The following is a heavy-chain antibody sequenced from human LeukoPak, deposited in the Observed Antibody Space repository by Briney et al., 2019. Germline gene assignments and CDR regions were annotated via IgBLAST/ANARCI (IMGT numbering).Heavy chain of an antibody. V-gene: IGHV1-18*01. J-gene: IGHJ4*02. CDR3: ARVRGGTSPTFDY. CDR2: ISTFNGHT. D-gene: IGHD1-14*01. Sequence: ASVKVSCKASGYTFISYGITWVRQAPGQGLEWMGWISTFNGHTNYSQNLQGRVTMTTYTSTSTAYMELRSLRSDDTAVYYCARVRGGTSPTFDYWGQGTLVTVSS. CDR1: GYTFISYG.